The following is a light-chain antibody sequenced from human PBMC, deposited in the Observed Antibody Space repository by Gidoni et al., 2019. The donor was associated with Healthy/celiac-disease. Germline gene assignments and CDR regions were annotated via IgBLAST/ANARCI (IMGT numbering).Light chain of an antibody. Sequence: QPALTQPASVSGSPGQSITISCTGTSSDVGGYNYVSWYQQHPGKAPKLMIYEVSKWPSGVSNRFSGSKSGNTASLTISGLQAEDEDDYYCSSYTSSSTVVFGGGTKLTVL. V-gene: IGLV2-14*01. CDR1: SSDVGGYNY. CDR2: EVS. CDR3: SSYTSSSTVV. J-gene: IGLJ2*01.